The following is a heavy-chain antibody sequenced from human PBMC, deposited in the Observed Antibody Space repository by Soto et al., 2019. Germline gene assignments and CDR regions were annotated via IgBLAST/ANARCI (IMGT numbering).Heavy chain of an antibody. D-gene: IGHD6-6*01. CDR1: GYTFTSYD. CDR2: MNPNSGNT. J-gene: IGHJ6*02. Sequence: QVQLVQSGAEVKKPGASVKVSCKASGYTFTSYDINWVRQATGQGLEGRGWMNPNSGNTDYAQKFQGRVTMTRNTSISIAYMELSSLRSKDTAVYYCARWGLSSSSTIRYYYYGMDVWGQGTTVTVSS. CDR3: ARWGLSSSSTIRYYYYGMDV. V-gene: IGHV1-8*01.